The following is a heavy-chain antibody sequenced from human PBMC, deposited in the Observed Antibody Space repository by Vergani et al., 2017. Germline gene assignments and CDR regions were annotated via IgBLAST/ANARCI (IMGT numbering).Heavy chain of an antibody. CDR2: IYYDGSKK. CDR1: GFTFSTYA. V-gene: IGHV3-33*08. CDR3: VREGSYCGSTTCRNPSYVYYYHMDV. Sequence: VQLLESGGDLVQPGGSLRLSCAASGFTFSTYAMHWVRQAPGKGLEWVAIIYYDGSKKYYADSVKGRFTISRDNSRNTLDLLMSSLRAEDTAIYYCVREGSYCGSTTCRNPSYVYYYHMDVWGEGTTVTVSS. D-gene: IGHD2-21*01. J-gene: IGHJ6*03.